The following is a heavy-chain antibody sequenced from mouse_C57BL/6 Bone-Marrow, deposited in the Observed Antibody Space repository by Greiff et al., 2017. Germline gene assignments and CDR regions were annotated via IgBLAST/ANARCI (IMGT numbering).Heavy chain of an antibody. Sequence: QVQLQQSGAELAKPGASVKLSCKASGYTFTSSWMHWVKQRPGQGLEWIGYINPSSGYTKYNQKFKDQATLTADKSSSTAYMQLSSLTSEDSAVYYCATYYYGSSYAWFAYWGQGTLVTVSA. CDR2: INPSSGYT. CDR1: GYTFTSSW. J-gene: IGHJ3*01. D-gene: IGHD1-1*01. V-gene: IGHV1-7*01. CDR3: ATYYYGSSYAWFAY.